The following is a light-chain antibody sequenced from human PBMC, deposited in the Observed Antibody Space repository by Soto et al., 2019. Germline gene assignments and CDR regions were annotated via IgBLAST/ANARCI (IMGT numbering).Light chain of an antibody. CDR2: KAS. CDR1: QSISSW. V-gene: IGKV1-5*03. J-gene: IGKJ2*01. Sequence: DIQMTQSPSTLSASVGDRVTITCRASQSISSWLAWYQQKPGKAPKLLIYKASSLESGVPSRFSGSGYGREFTHTISSLQPDEFSTYYCQQYNSQYTFGQGSKLEIK. CDR3: QQYNSQYT.